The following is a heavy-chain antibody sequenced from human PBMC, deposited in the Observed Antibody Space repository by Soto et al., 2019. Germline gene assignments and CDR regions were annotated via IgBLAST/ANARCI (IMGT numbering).Heavy chain of an antibody. D-gene: IGHD2-15*01. CDR3: ARQSRDCSGGSCYPYYFDY. V-gene: IGHV5-10-1*01. J-gene: IGHJ4*02. Sequence: GESLKISCKGSGYIFTSYWISWVRQMPGKGLEWMGRIDPSDSYTNYSPSFQGHVTISADKSISTAYLQWSSLKASDTAMYYCARQSRDCSGGSCYPYYFDYWGQGTLVTVSS. CDR2: IDPSDSYT. CDR1: GYIFTSYW.